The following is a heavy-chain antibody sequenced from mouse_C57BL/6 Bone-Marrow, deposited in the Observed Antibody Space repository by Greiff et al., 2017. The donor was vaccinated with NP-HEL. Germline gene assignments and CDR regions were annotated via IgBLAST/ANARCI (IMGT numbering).Heavy chain of an antibody. D-gene: IGHD1-1*01. V-gene: IGHV1-61*01. CDR1: GYTFTSYW. J-gene: IGHJ2*01. CDR3: ARGRYYYGSTPFDY. Sequence: QVQLKQPGAELVRPGSSVKLSCKASGYTFTSYWMDWVKQRPGQGLEWIGNIYPSDSETHYNQKFKDKATLTVDKSSSTAYMQLSSLTSEDSAVYYCARGRYYYGSTPFDYWGQGTTLTVSS. CDR2: IYPSDSET.